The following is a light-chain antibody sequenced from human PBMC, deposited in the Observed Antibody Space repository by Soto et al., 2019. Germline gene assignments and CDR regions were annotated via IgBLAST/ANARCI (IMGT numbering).Light chain of an antibody. CDR1: SSDVEVYNY. CDR3: SSYAGSNNFCV. J-gene: IGLJ1*01. Sequence: QSALTQPPSASGSPGQSVTISCTGTSSDVEVYNYVSWYQQHPGKAPKLMIYEVSKRPSGVPDRFSGSKSGNTASLTVSGLQAEDEDDYYCSSYAGSNNFCVFGTGTKLTVL. CDR2: EVS. V-gene: IGLV2-8*01.